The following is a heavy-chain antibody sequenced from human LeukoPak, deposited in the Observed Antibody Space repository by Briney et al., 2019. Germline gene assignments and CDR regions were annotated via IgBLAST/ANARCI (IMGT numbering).Heavy chain of an antibody. V-gene: IGHV4-61*02. J-gene: IGHJ4*02. CDR3: AGEWGSADF. D-gene: IGHD7-27*01. Sequence: SETLSLTCTVSGGSISSGSYYWSWIRQPAGKGLEWIGRIYNSGSTDYNPSLKSRVTISVDTSKNQFSLKLSSVTAADTAVYYCAGEWGSADFWGQGTLVTVSS. CDR2: IYNSGST. CDR1: GGSISSGSYY.